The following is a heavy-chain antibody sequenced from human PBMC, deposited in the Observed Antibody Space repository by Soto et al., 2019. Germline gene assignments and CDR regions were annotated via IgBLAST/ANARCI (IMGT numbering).Heavy chain of an antibody. Sequence: QVQLVQSGAEVKKPGSSVKVSCKASGVTFSSYTISWVRQAPGQGLEWMGGIIPITGTVQYAQKFQGRLTVTADESTTTGYMELISLGSEDTAVYYCARLWDSSHGFNFDYWGQGTLVTVSS. CDR3: ARLWDSSHGFNFDY. CDR2: IIPITGTV. V-gene: IGHV1-69*01. D-gene: IGHD6-6*01. CDR1: GVTFSSYT. J-gene: IGHJ4*02.